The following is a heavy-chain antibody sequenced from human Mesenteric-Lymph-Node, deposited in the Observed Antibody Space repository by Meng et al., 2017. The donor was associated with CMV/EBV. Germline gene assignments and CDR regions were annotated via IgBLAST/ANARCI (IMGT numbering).Heavy chain of an antibody. CDR2: VIPVLGVT. CDR3: ATLSLRWSRDPFDY. V-gene: IGHV1-69*02. J-gene: IGHJ4*02. D-gene: IGHD2-15*01. Sequence: SVKVSCKASEGTFTTYTINWIRQAPGQGLEWMGRVIPVLGVTNYAQRFQGRVTITADKSTTTAYMELSSLRSEDAAFYYCATLSLRWSRDPFDYWGQGTLVTVSS. CDR1: EGTFTTYT.